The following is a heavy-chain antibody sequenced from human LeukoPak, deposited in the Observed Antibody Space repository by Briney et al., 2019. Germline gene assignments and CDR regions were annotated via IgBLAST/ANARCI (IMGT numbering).Heavy chain of an antibody. CDR1: GYSISSGYY. CDR3: ARDGTHAYDFWSGYYSGLDYYYYYMDV. V-gene: IGHV4-38-2*02. Sequence: SETLSLTCTVSGYSISSGYYWGWIRQPPGKGLEWIGSIYHSGSTYYNPSLKSRVTISVDTSKNQFSLKLSSVTAADTAVYYCARDGTHAYDFWSGYYSGLDYYYYYMDVWGKGTTVTVSS. CDR2: IYHSGST. D-gene: IGHD3-3*01. J-gene: IGHJ6*03.